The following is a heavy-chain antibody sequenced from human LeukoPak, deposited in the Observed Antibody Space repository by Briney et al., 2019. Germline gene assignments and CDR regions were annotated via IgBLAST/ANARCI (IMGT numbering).Heavy chain of an antibody. D-gene: IGHD1-26*01. CDR2: IYPGDSDT. J-gene: IGHJ6*03. V-gene: IGHV5-51*01. CDR1: GYSFTSYW. Sequence: HGESLKISCKGSGYSFTSYWIGWVRQMPGKGLEWMGIIYPGDSDTRYSPSFQGQVTISADKSIRTAYLQWSSLKASDTAMYYCARHHSGSYYYYYYYMDVWGKGTTVTVSS. CDR3: ARHHSGSYYYYYYYMDV.